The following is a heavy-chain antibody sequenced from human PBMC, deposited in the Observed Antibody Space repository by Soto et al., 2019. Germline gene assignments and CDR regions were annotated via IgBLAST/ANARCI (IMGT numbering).Heavy chain of an antibody. D-gene: IGHD6-6*01. CDR2: ISAYNGNT. CDR1: GYTFTSYG. Sequence: GASVKVSCKASGYTFTSYGISWVRQAPGQGLEWMGWISAYNGNTNYAQKLQGRVTMTTDTSTSTAYMELRSLRSDDTAVYYCARDSPYSSSSRLFDYWGQGTLVTVSS. V-gene: IGHV1-18*01. CDR3: ARDSPYSSSSRLFDY. J-gene: IGHJ4*02.